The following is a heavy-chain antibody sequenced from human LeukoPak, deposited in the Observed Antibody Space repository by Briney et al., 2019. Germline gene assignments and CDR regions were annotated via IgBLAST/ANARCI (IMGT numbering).Heavy chain of an antibody. V-gene: IGHV3-30-3*01. Sequence: PGGSLRLSCAASGFTFSSYAMHWVRQAPGKGLEWVAVISYGGSNKYYADSVKGRFTISRDNSKNTLYLQMNSLRAEDTAVYYCAREIFGVLKARAFDIWGQGTMVAVSS. D-gene: IGHD3-3*01. CDR3: AREIFGVLKARAFDI. CDR2: ISYGGSNK. CDR1: GFTFSSYA. J-gene: IGHJ3*02.